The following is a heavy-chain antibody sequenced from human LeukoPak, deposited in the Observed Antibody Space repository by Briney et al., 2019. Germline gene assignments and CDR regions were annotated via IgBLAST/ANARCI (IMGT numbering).Heavy chain of an antibody. CDR1: GYSISSGYY. Sequence: SETMSLTCTVSGYSISSGYYWGWIRQPPGEGLEWIGSIYHSGSTYYNPSLKSRVTISVDTSKNQFSLKLSSVTAADTAVYYCARTSEGYCRGGSCWDYYYYMDVWGKGTTVTASS. V-gene: IGHV4-38-2*02. J-gene: IGHJ6*03. CDR2: IYHSGST. CDR3: ARTSEGYCRGGSCWDYYYYMDV. D-gene: IGHD2-15*01.